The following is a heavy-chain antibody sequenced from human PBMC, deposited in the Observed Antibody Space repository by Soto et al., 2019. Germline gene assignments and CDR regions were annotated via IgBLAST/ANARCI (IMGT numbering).Heavy chain of an antibody. CDR2: ISGDGVTT. CDR3: AREYYGLLTGYYTDY. V-gene: IGHV3-74*01. J-gene: IGHJ4*02. CDR1: GFPFSSYW. Sequence: EVLLVESGGDLVQRGGSLRLSCAASGFPFSSYWMHWVRHTPGKGLDWVARISGDGVTTYYADSVTGRFTVSRDNAKNTQSLQISGLRAEDTAVYYCAREYYGLLTGYYTDYWGQGTLVSVSS. D-gene: IGHD3-9*01.